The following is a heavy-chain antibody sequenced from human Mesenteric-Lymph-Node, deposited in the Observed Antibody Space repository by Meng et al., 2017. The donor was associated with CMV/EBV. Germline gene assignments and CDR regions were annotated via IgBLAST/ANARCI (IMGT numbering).Heavy chain of an antibody. J-gene: IGHJ4*02. CDR1: GFSFSSYA. D-gene: IGHD3-22*01. CDR2: ISILADGT. CDR3: AKDYDSSRMYEGN. Sequence: EVPVWGVVGDLVQHGGSLRLSCAASGFSFSSYAFNWVRQAPGKGLEWVSTISILADGTHYADSVKGRFTISRDNSKNTLYLQMNSLRVDDTAVYYCAKDYDSSRMYEGNWGQGTLVTVSS. V-gene: IGHV3-23*01.